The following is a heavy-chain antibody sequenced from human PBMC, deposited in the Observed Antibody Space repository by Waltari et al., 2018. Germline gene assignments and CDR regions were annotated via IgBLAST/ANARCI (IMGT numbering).Heavy chain of an antibody. V-gene: IGHV3-30-3*01. CDR2: ISYDGSNK. J-gene: IGHJ3*02. D-gene: IGHD1-1*01. CDR1: GFTFSSYA. Sequence: ESGGGVVQPGRSLRLSCAASGFTFSSYAMHWVRQAPGKGLEWVAVISYDGSNKYYADSVKGRFTISRDNSKNTLYLQMNSLRAEDTAVYYCARSVATTGTTGDAFDIWGQGTMVTVSS. CDR3: ARSVATTGTTGDAFDI.